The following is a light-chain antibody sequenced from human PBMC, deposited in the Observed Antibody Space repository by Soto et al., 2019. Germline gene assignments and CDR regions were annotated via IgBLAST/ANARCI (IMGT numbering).Light chain of an antibody. CDR3: QKYDRAPFT. Sequence: DIRMTQSPSSLSVSRGDRVTITCRASQGIANHLAWYQQEPGKVPNLLIYGASTLQSGVPSRFSGSGSGTDFTLTINNLQPEDVATYYCQKYDRAPFTFGPGTKVDIK. CDR1: QGIANH. J-gene: IGKJ3*01. V-gene: IGKV1-27*01. CDR2: GAS.